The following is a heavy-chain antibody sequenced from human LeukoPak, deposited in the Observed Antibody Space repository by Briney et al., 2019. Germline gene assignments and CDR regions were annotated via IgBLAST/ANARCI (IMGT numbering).Heavy chain of an antibody. V-gene: IGHV1-18*01. J-gene: IGHJ4*02. D-gene: IGHD3-9*01. CDR2: ISAYNGNT. CDR1: GYTFTSYG. CDR3: ATRFSGGDILTGYPPDY. Sequence: GASVKVSCKASGYTFTSYGVTWVRQAPGQGLEWMGWISAYNGNTRYAQKFQDRVTMTTDTSTSTAYMELRSLRSEDTAVYYCATRFSGGDILTGYPPDYWGQGTLVTVSS.